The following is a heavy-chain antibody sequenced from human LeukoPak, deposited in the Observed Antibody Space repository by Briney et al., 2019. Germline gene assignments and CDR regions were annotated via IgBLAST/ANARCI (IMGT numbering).Heavy chain of an antibody. CDR3: ARDRVPSIDGDYGGNVGTDAFDI. CDR2: ISGSGGST. J-gene: IGHJ3*02. V-gene: IGHV3-23*01. Sequence: GGSLRLSCAASGITFSSYAMSWVRQAPGKGLEWVSAISGSGGSTYYADSVKGRFTISRDNSKNTLYLQMNSLRAEDTAVYYCARDRVPSIDGDYGGNVGTDAFDIWGQGTMVTVSS. CDR1: GITFSSYA. D-gene: IGHD4-23*01.